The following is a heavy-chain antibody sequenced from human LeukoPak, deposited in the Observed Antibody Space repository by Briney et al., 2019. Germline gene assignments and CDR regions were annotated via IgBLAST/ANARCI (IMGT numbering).Heavy chain of an antibody. D-gene: IGHD6-13*01. V-gene: IGHV4-59*01. Sequence: PSETLSLTCTVSGGSISSYYWSWIRQPPGKGPEWIGYIYYSGSTNYNPSLKSRVTISVDTSKNQFSLKLSSVTAADTAVYYCARTASIAAAGTREVYFDYWGQGTLVTVSS. CDR1: GGSISSYY. J-gene: IGHJ4*02. CDR2: IYYSGST. CDR3: ARTASIAAAGTREVYFDY.